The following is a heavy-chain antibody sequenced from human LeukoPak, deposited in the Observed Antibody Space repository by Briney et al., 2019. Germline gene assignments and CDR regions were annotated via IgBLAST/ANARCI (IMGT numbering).Heavy chain of an antibody. D-gene: IGHD2-2*01. CDR2: IIPIFGTA. J-gene: IGHJ3*02. CDR1: GGTFSSYT. V-gene: IGHV1-69*05. Sequence: ASVKVSCKASGGTFSSYTISWVRQAPGQGLEWMGRIIPIFGTANYAQKFQGRVTITTDESTSTAYMELSSLRSEDTAVYYCASFCSSTSCYRYRDDAFDIWGQGTMVTVSS. CDR3: ASFCSSTSCYRYRDDAFDI.